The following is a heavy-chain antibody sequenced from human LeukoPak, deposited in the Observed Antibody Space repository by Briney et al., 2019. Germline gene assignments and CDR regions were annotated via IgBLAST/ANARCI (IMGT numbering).Heavy chain of an antibody. Sequence: SETLSLTCAVYGGPCSGCYWSWIRQPPGKGLEWIGEINHSGSTNYNPSLKSRVTISVDTSKNQFSLKLSSVTAADTAVYYCATYCSGGSCYSGFDYWGQGTLVTVSS. V-gene: IGHV4-34*01. CDR1: GGPCSGCY. D-gene: IGHD2-15*01. J-gene: IGHJ4*02. CDR2: INHSGST. CDR3: ATYCSGGSCYSGFDY.